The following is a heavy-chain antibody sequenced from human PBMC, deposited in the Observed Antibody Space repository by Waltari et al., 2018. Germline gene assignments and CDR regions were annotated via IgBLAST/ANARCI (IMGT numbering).Heavy chain of an antibody. Sequence: QVQLQQWGAGLLKPSETLSLTCAVHGGSFSGYYWRWIRQPPGKGLEWIGEINHSGSTNYNPSLKSRVTISVDTSKNQFSLKLSSVTAADTAVYYCARGPGAAPGLRVPYYYYMDVWGKGTTVTVSS. CDR3: ARGPGAAPGLRVPYYYYMDV. D-gene: IGHD6-6*01. V-gene: IGHV4-34*01. CDR2: INHSGST. J-gene: IGHJ6*03. CDR1: GGSFSGYY.